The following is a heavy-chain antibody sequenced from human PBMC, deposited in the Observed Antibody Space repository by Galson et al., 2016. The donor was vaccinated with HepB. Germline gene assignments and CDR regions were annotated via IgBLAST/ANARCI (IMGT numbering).Heavy chain of an antibody. CDR2: IYSSGST. Sequence: TLSLTCAVSGAPVTSGGFYWSWIRQHPGQSLEWIGYIYSSGSTYYTPSLRSRVAIGVDTSKKQFSLNLNSVTDADTADYYGSKWGWPVPGAFPPRWFDPWGQGTLVTVSS. V-gene: IGHV4-31*11. D-gene: IGHD6-19*01. CDR3: SKWGWPVPGAFPPRWFDP. J-gene: IGHJ5*02. CDR1: GAPVTSGGFY.